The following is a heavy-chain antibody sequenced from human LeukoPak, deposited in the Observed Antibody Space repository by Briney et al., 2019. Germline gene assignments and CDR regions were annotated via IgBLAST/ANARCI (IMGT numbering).Heavy chain of an antibody. J-gene: IGHJ4*02. CDR3: ARDQQLGYFDY. D-gene: IGHD6-6*01. CDR2: IYYSGST. V-gene: IGHV4-59*01. Sequence: SETLSLTCTVPGGSISGDYWSWIRQPPGKGLEWIGYIYYSGSTNYNPSLKSRVTISVDTSMNQFSLNLSSVTAADTAVYYCARDQQLGYFDYWGQGTLVTVSS. CDR1: GGSISGDY.